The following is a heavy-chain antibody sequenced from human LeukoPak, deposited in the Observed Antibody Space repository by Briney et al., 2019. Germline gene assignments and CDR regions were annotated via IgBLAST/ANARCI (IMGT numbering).Heavy chain of an antibody. D-gene: IGHD5-18*01. CDR1: GFTFSSYN. J-gene: IGHJ4*02. CDR2: IRSSGNTI. CDR3: AKDNSAMGTGGYFDY. Sequence: GGSLRLSCAASGFTFSSYNMNWVRQAPGKGLEWVSYIRSSGNTIYYADSVKGRFTISRDNAKNSLYLQMNSLRAEDTALYYCAKDNSAMGTGGYFDYWGQGTLVTVSS. V-gene: IGHV3-48*04.